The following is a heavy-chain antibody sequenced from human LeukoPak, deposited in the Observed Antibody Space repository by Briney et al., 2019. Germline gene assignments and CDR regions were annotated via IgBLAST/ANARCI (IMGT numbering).Heavy chain of an antibody. J-gene: IGHJ4*02. V-gene: IGHV3-23*01. Sequence: GGSLRLSCAASGFTFSSYAMSWVRQAPGKGLEWVSAISGSGGSTYYADSVKGRFTISRDNAKNSLYLQMNTLRDEDTAVYYCATGAGCGYWGQGTLVTVSS. D-gene: IGHD6-19*01. CDR3: ATGAGCGY. CDR1: GFTFSSYA. CDR2: ISGSGGST.